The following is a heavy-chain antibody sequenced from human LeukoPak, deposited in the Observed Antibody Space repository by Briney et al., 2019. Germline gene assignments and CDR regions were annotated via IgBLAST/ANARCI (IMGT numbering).Heavy chain of an antibody. D-gene: IGHD2-2*01. CDR3: ARDGPAATDNWFDP. V-gene: IGHV3-30*04. J-gene: IGHJ5*02. CDR1: GFTFSSYA. CDR2: ISYDGSNK. Sequence: GRSLRLSCAASGFTFSSYAMHWVRQAPGKGLEWVAVISYDGSNKYYADSVKGRFTISRDNSKNTLYLQMNSLRAEDTAVYYCARDGPAATDNWFDPGAREPWSPSPQ.